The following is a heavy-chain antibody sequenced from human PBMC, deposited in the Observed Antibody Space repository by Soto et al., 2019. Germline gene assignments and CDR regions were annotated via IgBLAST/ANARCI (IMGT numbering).Heavy chain of an antibody. V-gene: IGHV4-59*08. CDR1: GGSINSYY. CDR3: ARGNYMGV. CDR2: IYGSAST. J-gene: IGHJ6*03. Sequence: SETLSLTCTVSGGSINSYYCSWIRQPPGKGLEWIGYIYGSASTNYNPSLKSRVTMSADTSKSQFSLKLTSVTAADTAVYYCARGNYMGVWGKGTTVTVSS.